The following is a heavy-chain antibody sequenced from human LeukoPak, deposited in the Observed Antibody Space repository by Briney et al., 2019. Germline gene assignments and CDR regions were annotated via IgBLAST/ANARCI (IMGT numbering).Heavy chain of an antibody. D-gene: IGHD3-10*02. CDR1: GFTFSSYE. CDR3: AELGITMIGGV. CDR2: ISSSGSTI. V-gene: IGHV3-48*03. Sequence: GGSLRLSCAASGFTFSSYEMNWVRQAPGKGLEWVSYISSSGSTIYYADSVKGRFTISRDNAKNSLYLQMNSLRAEDTAIYYCAELGITMIGGVWGKGTTVAISS. J-gene: IGHJ6*04.